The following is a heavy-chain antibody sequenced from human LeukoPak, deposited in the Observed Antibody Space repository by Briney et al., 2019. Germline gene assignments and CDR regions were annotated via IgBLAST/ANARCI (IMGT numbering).Heavy chain of an antibody. CDR1: GDSISSYY. V-gene: IGHV4-4*09. D-gene: IGHD3-9*01. Sequence: PSETLSLTCTVSGDSISSYYWSWIRQPPGKGLEWIGYIYTSGSTNYNPSLKSRVTISVDTSKNQFSLKLSSVTAADTAVYYCARHVADILNGFDPWGQGTLVTVSS. J-gene: IGHJ5*02. CDR2: IYTSGST. CDR3: ARHVADILNGFDP.